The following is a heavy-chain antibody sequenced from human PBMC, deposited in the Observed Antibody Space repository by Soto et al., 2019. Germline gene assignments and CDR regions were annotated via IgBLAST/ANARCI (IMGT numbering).Heavy chain of an antibody. D-gene: IGHD6-19*01. CDR2: IWYDGSNK. V-gene: IGHV3-33*01. CDR1: GFTFSTYG. J-gene: IGHJ4*02. CDR3: ARDVRSGWYDGFDY. Sequence: GGSLRLSCAASGFTFSTYGMNWVRQAPGKGLEWVAVIWYDGSNKYYGDSVKGRFTISRDNPKNTLYLQMSSLRAEDTAVYYFARDVRSGWYDGFDYWGQGTLVTVSS.